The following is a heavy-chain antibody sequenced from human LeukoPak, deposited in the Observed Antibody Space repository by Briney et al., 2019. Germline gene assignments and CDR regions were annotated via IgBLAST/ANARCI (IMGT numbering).Heavy chain of an antibody. CDR2: INHSGST. D-gene: IGHD3-10*01. CDR3: AGNYYGSGSYYSEDRY. CDR1: GGSISSYY. J-gene: IGHJ4*02. V-gene: IGHV4-34*01. Sequence: PSETLSLTCTVSGGSISSYYWTWIRQPPGKGLEWIGEINHSGSTNYNPSLKSRVTISVDTSKNQFSLKLSSVTAADTAVYYCAGNYYGSGSYYSEDRYWGQGTLVTVSS.